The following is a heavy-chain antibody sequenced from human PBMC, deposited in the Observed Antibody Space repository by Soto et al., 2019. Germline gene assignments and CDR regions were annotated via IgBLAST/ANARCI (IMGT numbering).Heavy chain of an antibody. CDR2: IIPIFGTA. J-gene: IGHJ3*02. CDR1: GGTFSSYA. V-gene: IGHV1-69*13. CDR3: ARGPIYSGSYPYTFDI. D-gene: IGHD1-26*01. Sequence: GASVKVSCKASGGTFSSYAISWVRQAPGQGLEWMGGIIPIFGTANYAQKFQGRVTITADESTSTAYMELSSLRSEDTAVYYCARGPIYSGSYPYTFDIWGQGTMVTVSS.